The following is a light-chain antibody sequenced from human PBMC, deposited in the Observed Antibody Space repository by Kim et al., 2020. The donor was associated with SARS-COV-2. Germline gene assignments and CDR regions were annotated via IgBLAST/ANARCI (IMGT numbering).Light chain of an antibody. V-gene: IGKV3-15*01. CDR1: QSVRYN. CDR2: GAS. CDR3: QQYNDWPLLT. J-gene: IGKJ4*01. Sequence: IVMTQSPATLSASPGERVTLSCRASQSVRYNLAWYQQRPGQAPRLLIYGASTRATDVSDRFSGSGSGTEFTLTIRSLQSEDLAVYYCQQYNDWPLLTFGGGTKVDIK.